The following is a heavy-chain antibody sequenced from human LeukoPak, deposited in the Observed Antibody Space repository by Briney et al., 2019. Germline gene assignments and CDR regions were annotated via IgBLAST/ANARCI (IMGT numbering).Heavy chain of an antibody. CDR2: IKQDGSEK. Sequence: GGSLRLSCAASGFTFSSHAMSWVRQAPGKGLEWVANIKQDGSEKYYVDSVKGRFTISRDNAKNSLYLQMNSLRAEDTAAYYCARDQSYYDFWSGYYRPVDYWGQGTLVTVSS. CDR1: GFTFSSHA. V-gene: IGHV3-7*01. CDR3: ARDQSYYDFWSGYYRPVDY. J-gene: IGHJ4*02. D-gene: IGHD3-3*01.